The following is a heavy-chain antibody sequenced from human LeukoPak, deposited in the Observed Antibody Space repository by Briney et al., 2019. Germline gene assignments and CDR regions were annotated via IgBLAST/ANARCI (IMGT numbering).Heavy chain of an antibody. J-gene: IGHJ4*02. CDR3: ARAYSSNWYYFDS. CDR2: IIPIFGTA. V-gene: IGHV1-69*13. CDR1: GGTFSSYI. D-gene: IGHD2-2*01. Sequence: ASVKVSCKASGGTFSSYIINWVRQAPGQGLEWMGGIIPIFGTANYAQKFQGRVTITADESTSTAYMELSSLRSEDAAVYYCARAYSSNWYYFDSWGQGALVTVSS.